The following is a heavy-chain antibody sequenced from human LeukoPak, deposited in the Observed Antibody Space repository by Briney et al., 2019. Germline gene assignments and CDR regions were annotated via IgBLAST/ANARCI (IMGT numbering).Heavy chain of an antibody. CDR1: LDSITITLYY. V-gene: IGHV4-39*01. CDR3: ARHDYYDRRAHAFDI. D-gene: IGHD3-22*01. J-gene: IGHJ3*02. CDR2: VYFNGNI. Sequence: PSETLSLTSTLPLDSITITLYYCGCIRQPPRKWLESIGSVYFNGNIYYNLSLTSRLTISVDTSTNQFSLKLSSVTAADTAVYYCARHDYYDRRAHAFDIWGQGTMITVSS.